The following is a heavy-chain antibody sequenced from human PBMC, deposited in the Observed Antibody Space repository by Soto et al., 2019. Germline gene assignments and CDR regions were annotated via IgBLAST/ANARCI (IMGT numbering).Heavy chain of an antibody. CDR1: GYIFTSYG. CDR3: ARDSTGADVLDY. V-gene: IGHV1-18*01. Sequence: GASVKVSCKASGYIFTSYGISWVRQAPGQGLEWMGWSSAHNGDTKYAQMFQGRVTMTTDTSTSTAYMELRSLRSDDTALYYCARDSTGADVLDYWGQGTLVTVSS. J-gene: IGHJ4*02. D-gene: IGHD1-1*01. CDR2: SSAHNGDT.